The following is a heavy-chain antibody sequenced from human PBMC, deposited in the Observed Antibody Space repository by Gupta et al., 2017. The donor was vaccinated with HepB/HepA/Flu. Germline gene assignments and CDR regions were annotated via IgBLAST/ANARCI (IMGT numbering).Heavy chain of an antibody. CDR2: IKQDGSEK. V-gene: IGHV3-7*01. CDR1: GFTFSSYW. J-gene: IGHJ6*02. CDR3: ARDYYGSGSYYYYGMDV. Sequence: EVQLVESGGGLVQPGGSLSLSCAASGFTFSSYWMSWVRQAPGKGLEWVANIKQDGSEKYYVDSVKGRFTISRDNAKNSLYLQMNSLRAEDTAVYYCARDYYGSGSYYYYGMDVWGQGTTVTVSS. D-gene: IGHD3-10*01.